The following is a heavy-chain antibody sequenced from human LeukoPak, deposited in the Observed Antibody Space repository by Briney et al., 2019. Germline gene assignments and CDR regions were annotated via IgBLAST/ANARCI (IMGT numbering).Heavy chain of an antibody. CDR2: IYPGDSDT. Sequence: GESLKITCKGSGYSFTSYWSGWVRQMPGKGLEWMGIIYPGDSDTRYSPSFQGQVTISAEKSISTAYLQWSSLKASDTALYYCASRKKGMATAGFDYWGQGTLVTVSS. J-gene: IGHJ4*02. V-gene: IGHV5-51*01. CDR1: GYSFTSYW. D-gene: IGHD5-24*01. CDR3: ASRKKGMATAGFDY.